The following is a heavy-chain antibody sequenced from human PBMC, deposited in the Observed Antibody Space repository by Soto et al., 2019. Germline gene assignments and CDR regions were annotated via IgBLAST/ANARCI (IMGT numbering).Heavy chain of an antibody. CDR3: AKDKSGDNYYYYYGMDV. Sequence: GGSLRLSCSASGFTFSSYGMHWLRQAPGKGLEWVAVISYDGSNKYYADSVKGRFTISRDNSKNTLYLQMNSLRAEDTAVYYCAKDKSGDNYYYYYGMDVWGQGTTVTVSS. V-gene: IGHV3-30*18. CDR1: GFTFSSYG. D-gene: IGHD3-10*01. J-gene: IGHJ6*02. CDR2: ISYDGSNK.